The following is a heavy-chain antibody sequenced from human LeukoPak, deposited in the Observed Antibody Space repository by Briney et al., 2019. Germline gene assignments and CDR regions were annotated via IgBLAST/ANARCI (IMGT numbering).Heavy chain of an antibody. V-gene: IGHV3-30*14. Sequence: GGSLRLSCAASGFTFSSYAMHWVRQAPGKGLEWVAVISYDGSNKYYADSVKGRFTISRDNSKNTLYLQMNSLRAEDTAVYYCARGTDYCGGDCYLDYWGQGTLVTVSS. CDR3: ARGTDYCGGDCYLDY. D-gene: IGHD2-21*02. J-gene: IGHJ4*02. CDR1: GFTFSSYA. CDR2: ISYDGSNK.